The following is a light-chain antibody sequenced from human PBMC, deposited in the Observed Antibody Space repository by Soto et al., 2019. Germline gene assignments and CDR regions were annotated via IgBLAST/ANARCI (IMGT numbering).Light chain of an antibody. J-gene: IGLJ3*02. CDR1: SSDVGGYNY. CDR3: SSYTSSSTWV. CDR2: EVN. Sequence: QSVLIQPASVSGSPGQSITISCIGTSSDVGGYNYVSWYQQYPGKAPKLMIYEVNNRPSGVSNRFSGYKSGNTASLTISGLQAEDEADYYCSSYTSSSTWVFGGGTKLTVL. V-gene: IGLV2-14*01.